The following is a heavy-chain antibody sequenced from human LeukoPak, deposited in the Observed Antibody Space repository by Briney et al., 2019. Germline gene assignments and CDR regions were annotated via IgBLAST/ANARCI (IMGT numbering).Heavy chain of an antibody. V-gene: IGHV1-69*05. CDR2: IIPIFGTA. J-gene: IGHJ6*03. D-gene: IGHD2-2*01. CDR3: ARAPGVPAARNYYYMDV. CDR1: GGTFSSYA. Sequence: GASVKVSCKASGGTFSSYAISWVRQAPGQGLEWMGGIIPIFGTANYAQKFQGRVTITTDESTSTAYMDLSSLRSEDTAVYYCARAPGVPAARNYYYMDVWGKGTTVTVSS.